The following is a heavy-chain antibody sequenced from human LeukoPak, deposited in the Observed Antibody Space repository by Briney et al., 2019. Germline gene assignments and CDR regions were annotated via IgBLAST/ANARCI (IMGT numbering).Heavy chain of an antibody. V-gene: IGHV1-69*13. CDR1: GGTFSSYA. D-gene: IGHD3-22*01. CDR2: IIPIFGTA. J-gene: IGHJ6*02. Sequence: GASVKVSCKASGGTFSSYAISWVRQAPGQGLEGMGGIIPIFGTANYAQKFQGRVTITADESTSTAHMELSSLRSEDTAVYYCASPYYYDSSGSYYYYGMDVWGQGTTVTVSS. CDR3: ASPYYYDSSGSYYYYGMDV.